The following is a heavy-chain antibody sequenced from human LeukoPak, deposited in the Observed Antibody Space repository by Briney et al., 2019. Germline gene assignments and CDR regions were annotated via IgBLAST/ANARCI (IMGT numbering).Heavy chain of an antibody. J-gene: IGHJ3*02. CDR3: ARPYYDSSGYDAFDI. CDR2: INPNSGGT. Sequence: GASVKVSCKASGYTFTGYYMHWVRQAPGQGLEWMGWINPNSGGTNYAQKFQGRVTMTRDTSISTAYMELSRLRSDDTAVYYCARPYYDSSGYDAFDIWGQGTMVTVSS. D-gene: IGHD3-22*01. V-gene: IGHV1-2*02. CDR1: GYTFTGYY.